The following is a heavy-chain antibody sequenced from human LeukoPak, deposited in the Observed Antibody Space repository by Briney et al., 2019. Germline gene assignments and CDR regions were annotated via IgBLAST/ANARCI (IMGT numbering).Heavy chain of an antibody. J-gene: IGHJ4*02. V-gene: IGHV3-23*01. CDR1: GLTFSSYG. D-gene: IGHD5-12*01. CDR2: ISANGANT. CDR3: AKGVATILDY. Sequence: PGGSLRLSCAASGLTFSSYGMTWVRQAPGKGLEWVSLISANGANTYFADSVKGRFTISRDNSKKTLYLQMNSLRAEDTAVYYCAKGVATILDYWGQGTLVIVSS.